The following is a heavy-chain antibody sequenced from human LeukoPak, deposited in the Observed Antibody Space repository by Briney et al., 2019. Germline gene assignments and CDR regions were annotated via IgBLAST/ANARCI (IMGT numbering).Heavy chain of an antibody. D-gene: IGHD1-26*01. CDR2: IYWDDDK. V-gene: IGHV2-5*02. CDR1: GFSLSTSGVG. CDR3: AHMLLDLVGANENWFDP. J-gene: IGHJ5*02. Sequence: GSGPTLVKPTQTLTLTCTFSGFSLSTSGVGVGWIRQPPGKALEWLALIYWDDDKRYSPSLKSRLTITKDTSKNQVVLTMTNMDPVDTATYYCAHMLLDLVGANENWFDPWGQGTLVTVSS.